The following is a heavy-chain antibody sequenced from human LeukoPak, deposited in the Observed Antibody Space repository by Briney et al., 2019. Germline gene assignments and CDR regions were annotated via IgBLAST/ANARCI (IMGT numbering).Heavy chain of an antibody. Sequence: ASVKVSCKASGYTFTSYGITWVRQAPGQGLEWMGWISTYNGNTKYAQKLQGRVTMTTDTSTSTAHMELRSLRSDDTAVYYCARDGNWFDPWGQGTLVTVSS. V-gene: IGHV1-18*01. J-gene: IGHJ5*02. CDR1: GYTFTSYG. CDR3: ARDGNWFDP. CDR2: ISTYNGNT.